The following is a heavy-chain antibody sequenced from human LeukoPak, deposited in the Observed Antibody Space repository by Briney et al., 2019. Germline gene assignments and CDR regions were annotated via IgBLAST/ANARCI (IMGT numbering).Heavy chain of an antibody. V-gene: IGHV4-59*01. D-gene: IGHD5-12*01. CDR3: ASIIRGRYSGYDYLPQDYYYYYMDV. Sequence: SETLSLTCTVSGDSISNYYWSWIRQPPGNGLEWIGYIYYSGSTNYNPSLKSRVTISVDTSKNQFSLKLSSVTAADTAVYYCASIIRGRYSGYDYLPQDYYYYYMDVWGKGTTVTVSS. CDR2: IYYSGST. CDR1: GDSISNYY. J-gene: IGHJ6*03.